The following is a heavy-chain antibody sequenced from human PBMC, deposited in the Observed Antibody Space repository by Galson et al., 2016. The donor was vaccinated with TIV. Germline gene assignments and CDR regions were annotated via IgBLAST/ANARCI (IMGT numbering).Heavy chain of an antibody. CDR2: IYSNDNT. CDR3: AKNSEWLRWYYFDY. D-gene: IGHD5-12*01. Sequence: SLRPSCAASGFSVSYKHMIWVRQTPGKGLEWVSLIYSNDNTYYADSVKGRFTISRDNSKNTVYLQMNSLIADDTAFYYCAKNSEWLRWYYFDYWGQGTLVTVSS. V-gene: IGHV3-53*01. CDR1: GFSVSYKH. J-gene: IGHJ4*02.